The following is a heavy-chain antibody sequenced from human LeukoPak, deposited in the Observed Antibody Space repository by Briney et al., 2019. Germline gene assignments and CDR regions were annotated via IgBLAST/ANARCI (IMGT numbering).Heavy chain of an antibody. CDR3: ARQSRYCSSTSCYTIGLYYMDV. J-gene: IGHJ6*03. CDR2: INHSGST. Sequence: SETLSLTCAVYGGSFSGYYWSWIRQPPGKGLEWIGEINHSGSTNYNPSLKSRVTISVDTSKNQFSLKLSSVTAADTAVYYCARQSRYCSSTSCYTIGLYYMDVWGKGTTVTVSS. CDR1: GGSFSGYY. D-gene: IGHD2-2*02. V-gene: IGHV4-34*01.